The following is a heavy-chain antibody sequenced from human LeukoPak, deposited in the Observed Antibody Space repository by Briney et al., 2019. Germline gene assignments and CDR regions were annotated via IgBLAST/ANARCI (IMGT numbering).Heavy chain of an antibody. J-gene: IGHJ5*02. CDR1: GGSISSGGYY. CDR3: ARATVTVNWFDP. Sequence: PSQTLSLTCTASGGSISSGGYYWSWIRQHPGKGLEWIGYIYYSGSTYYNPSLKSRVTISVDTSKNQFSLKLSSVTAADTAVYYCARATVTVNWFDPWGQGTLVTVSS. V-gene: IGHV4-31*03. CDR2: IYYSGST. D-gene: IGHD4-17*01.